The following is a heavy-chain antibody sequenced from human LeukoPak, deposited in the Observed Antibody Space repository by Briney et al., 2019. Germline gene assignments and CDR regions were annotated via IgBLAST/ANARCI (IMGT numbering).Heavy chain of an antibody. Sequence: SETLSLTCTVSGVSISISSHYWGWIRQPPGKGLEWIGTIYYSGSTNYNPSLKSRVTISVDTSKKQFSLKLTSVTAADTAMYYCASGRLAVAFDVWGQGTMVPVSS. CDR2: IYYSGST. CDR1: GVSISISSHY. CDR3: ASGRLAVAFDV. D-gene: IGHD3-16*01. V-gene: IGHV4-39*07. J-gene: IGHJ3*01.